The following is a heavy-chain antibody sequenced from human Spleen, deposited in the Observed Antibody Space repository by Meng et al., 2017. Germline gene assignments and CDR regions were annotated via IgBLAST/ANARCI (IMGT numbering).Heavy chain of an antibody. V-gene: IGHV3-66*02. D-gene: IGHD3-10*01. CDR2: IYSGGST. CDR3: ARGLPGELSHFDS. J-gene: IGHJ4*02. CDR1: GFTFSNAW. Sequence: GGSLRLSCAASGFTFSNAWMTWVRQAPGKGLEWVSVIYSGGSTNYADSVKGRFTISGDNSKNTLYLQMNSLRAEDTAVYYCARGLPGELSHFDSWGQGTLVTVSS.